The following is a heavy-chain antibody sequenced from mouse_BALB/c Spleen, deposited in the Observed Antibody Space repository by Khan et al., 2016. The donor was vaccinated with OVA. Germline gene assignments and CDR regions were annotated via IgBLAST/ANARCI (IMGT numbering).Heavy chain of an antibody. J-gene: IGHJ3*01. Sequence: QIQLVQSGAELARPGASVKMSCKASGYTFTSYTIHWIKMRPGQGLEWIGYINPSNGYTNYNQMFKDKATLTADKSYTTAYMQLSSLTSDDSAVYNWVRDGAYYRNDGWFAYWGLGTLVTVSA. CDR1: GYTFTSYT. D-gene: IGHD2-14*01. CDR3: VRDGAYYRNDGWFAY. CDR2: INPSNGYT. V-gene: IGHV1-4*01.